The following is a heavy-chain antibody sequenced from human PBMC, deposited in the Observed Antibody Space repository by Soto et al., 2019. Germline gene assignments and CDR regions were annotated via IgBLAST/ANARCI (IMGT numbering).Heavy chain of an antibody. CDR1: GFTFSSYA. D-gene: IGHD6-25*01. CDR2: ISGSGGST. J-gene: IGHJ4*02. V-gene: IGHV3-23*01. Sequence: GGSLRLSCAASGFTFSSYAMSWVRQAPGKGLEWVSAISGSGGSTYYADSVKGRFTISRDNSKNTLYLQMNSLRVEDTAVKDCAKDPCLAAAEVGSVLEPFDYWGQGTMVTVSS. CDR3: AKDPCLAAAEVGSVLEPFDY.